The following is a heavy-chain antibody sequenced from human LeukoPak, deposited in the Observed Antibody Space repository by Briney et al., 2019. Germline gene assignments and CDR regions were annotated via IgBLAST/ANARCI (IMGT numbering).Heavy chain of an antibody. J-gene: IGHJ4*02. CDR3: ARTYCGGDCYNYFDY. Sequence: GASVKVSCKASGYTFTGYYMHWVRQAPGQGREWMGRINPNSGGTNYAQKFQGRVTMTRDTSISTAYMELSRLRSDDTAVYYCARTYCGGDCYNYFDYWGQGTLVTVSS. CDR1: GYTFTGYY. D-gene: IGHD2-21*02. CDR2: INPNSGGT. V-gene: IGHV1-2*06.